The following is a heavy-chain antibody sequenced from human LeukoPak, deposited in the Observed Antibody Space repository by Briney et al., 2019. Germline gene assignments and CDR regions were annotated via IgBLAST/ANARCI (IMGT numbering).Heavy chain of an antibody. CDR1: GFNFSSHW. V-gene: IGHV3-74*03. CDR3: VRGREVRGRSMDV. D-gene: IGHD3-10*01. Sequence: GGSLRLSCAASGFNFSSHWLHWVRQAPGKGLVWVSRLRSSGNGTTYADSVKGRFTISRDNAKNTLFLQMNSLRIEDTAVYYCVRGREVRGRSMDVWGKGTTVIVSP. CDR2: LRSSGNGT. J-gene: IGHJ6*04.